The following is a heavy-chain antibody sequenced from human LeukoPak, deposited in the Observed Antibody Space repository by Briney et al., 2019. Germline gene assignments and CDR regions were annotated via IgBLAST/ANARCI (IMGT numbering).Heavy chain of an antibody. Sequence: PSETLSLTCTVSGGSISSGDYYWSWIRQHPGKGLEWIGYIYYSGSTYYTPSLKSRVTISVDTSKNQFSLKLSSVTAADTAVYYCARVPGSSGYYFDYWGQGTLVTVSS. D-gene: IGHD3-22*01. CDR3: ARVPGSSGYYFDY. CDR1: GGSISSGDYY. V-gene: IGHV4-31*03. J-gene: IGHJ4*02. CDR2: IYYSGST.